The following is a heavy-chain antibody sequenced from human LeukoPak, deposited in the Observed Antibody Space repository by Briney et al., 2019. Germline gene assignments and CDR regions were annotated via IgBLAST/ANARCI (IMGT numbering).Heavy chain of an antibody. V-gene: IGHV3-23*01. D-gene: IGHD3-10*01. CDR3: AKDLSKSRITMVRGVPSPSDY. J-gene: IGHJ4*02. Sequence: GGSLRLSCAASGFTFSSYAMSWVRRAPGKGLEWVSAISGSGGSTYYADSVKGRFTISRDNSKNTLYLQMNSLRAEDTAVYYCAKDLSKSRITMVRGVPSPSDYWGQGTLVTVSS. CDR1: GFTFSSYA. CDR2: ISGSGGST.